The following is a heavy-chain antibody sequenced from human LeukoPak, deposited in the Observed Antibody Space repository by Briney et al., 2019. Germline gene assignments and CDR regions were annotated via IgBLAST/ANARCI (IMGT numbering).Heavy chain of an antibody. V-gene: IGHV3-23*01. Sequence: GGSLRLSCAASGFTFSRLAMTWVRQAPGKGLEWVSTISSSGSYYADPVKGRFIISRDNSKNTLYLQMNSLRAEDTAVYYCARTGRDGYSYYFDYWGQGTLVTVSS. J-gene: IGHJ4*02. CDR2: ISSSGS. D-gene: IGHD5-24*01. CDR3: ARTGRDGYSYYFDY. CDR1: GFTFSRLA.